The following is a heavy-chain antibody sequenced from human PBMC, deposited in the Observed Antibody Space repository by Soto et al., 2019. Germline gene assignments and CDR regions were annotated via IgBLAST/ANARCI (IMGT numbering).Heavy chain of an antibody. D-gene: IGHD2-15*01. J-gene: IGHJ4*02. CDR1: GFTFSSYA. V-gene: IGHV3-30-3*01. Sequence: QVQLVDSGGGVVQPGRSLRLSCAASGFTFSSYAMHWVRQAPGKGLEWVAVISYDGSNKYYADSVKGRFTISRDNSKNTLYLQMNSLRAEDTAVYYCARGRVVVAALDYWGQGTLVTVSS. CDR2: ISYDGSNK. CDR3: ARGRVVVAALDY.